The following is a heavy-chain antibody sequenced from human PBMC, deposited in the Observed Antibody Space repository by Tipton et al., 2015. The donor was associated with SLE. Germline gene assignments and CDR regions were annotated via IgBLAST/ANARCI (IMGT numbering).Heavy chain of an antibody. CDR1: GASISYQY. J-gene: IGHJ2*01. Sequence: TLSLTCTVSGASISYQYWSWIRQPPGKGLEWIGYVYYSGSTNYNPSLKSRVTISVDTSKNQFSLKLSSVTAADTAMYYCAGGGTYWYFDLWGRGTLVTVSS. CDR3: AGGGTYWYFDL. D-gene: IGHD3-16*01. CDR2: VYYSGST. V-gene: IGHV4-59*11.